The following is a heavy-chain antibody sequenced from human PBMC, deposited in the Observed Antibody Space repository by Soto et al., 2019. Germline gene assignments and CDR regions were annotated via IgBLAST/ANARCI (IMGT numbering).Heavy chain of an antibody. J-gene: IGHJ4*02. D-gene: IGHD6-25*01. V-gene: IGHV3-33*01. CDR1: GFIFSNYG. CDR3: ARSREIIASAGSFDY. Sequence: QVQLVESGGGVVQPGRSLRLSCAASGFIFSNYGMHWVRQAPGKGLEWVAVIWYDGSHESYADSVKGRFTISRDNSKNTLFLQRNSLRAEDTAVYYCARSREIIASAGSFDYWGQGTLVTVSS. CDR2: IWYDGSHE.